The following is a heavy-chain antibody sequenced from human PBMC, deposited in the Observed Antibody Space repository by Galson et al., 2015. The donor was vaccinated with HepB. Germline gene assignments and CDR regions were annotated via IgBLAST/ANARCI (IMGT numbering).Heavy chain of an antibody. CDR2: ISAYNGNT. CDR1: GYTFTSYG. Sequence: SVKVSCKASGYTFTSYGISWVRQAPGQGLEWMGWISAYNGNTNYAQKLQGRVTMTTDTSTSTAYMELRSLRSDDTAVYYCARDSFSKPYKVPSGFGIDYWGQGTLVTVSS. D-gene: IGHD3-10*01. V-gene: IGHV1-18*04. J-gene: IGHJ4*02. CDR3: ARDSFSKPYKVPSGFGIDY.